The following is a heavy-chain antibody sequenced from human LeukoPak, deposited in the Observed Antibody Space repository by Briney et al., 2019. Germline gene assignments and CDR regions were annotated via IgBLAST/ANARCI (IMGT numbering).Heavy chain of an antibody. J-gene: IGHJ3*02. D-gene: IGHD6-19*01. V-gene: IGHV4-59*12. CDR2: IYYSGST. CDR1: GCSISSYN. Sequence: PSETLSLTCTVSGCSISSYNLSWIRQPPGKGLEWIGDIYYSGSTNYNPSLKSRVTISVDTSKNQLSLQMSCVTAADTAMYYCARDHSSGWYRGAFDIWGQGTRLTVSS. CDR3: ARDHSSGWYRGAFDI.